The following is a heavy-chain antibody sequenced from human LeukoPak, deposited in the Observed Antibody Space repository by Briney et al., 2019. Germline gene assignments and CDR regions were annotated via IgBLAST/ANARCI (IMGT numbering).Heavy chain of an antibody. Sequence: GGSLRLSCAVSGFPFSNSWMYWFRQAPGKGLEGVANIKKDGSGISYVESVKGRFIISRDNSRNSLYLQMNSLKVEDTAVYFCAGGNAMDVWGKGTAVTVYS. V-gene: IGHV3-7*03. J-gene: IGHJ6*04. CDR3: AGGNAMDV. CDR1: GFPFSNSW. CDR2: IKKDGSGI.